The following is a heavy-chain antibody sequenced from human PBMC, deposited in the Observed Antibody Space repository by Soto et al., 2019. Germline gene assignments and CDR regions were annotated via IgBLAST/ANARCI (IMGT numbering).Heavy chain of an antibody. D-gene: IGHD4-17*01. J-gene: IGHJ4*02. V-gene: IGHV4-59*01. CDR2: IYYSGST. CDR3: ARTTVVTPPHFDY. CDR1: GGSISSYY. Sequence: KPSETLSLTCTVSGGSISSYYWGWIRQPPGKGLEWIGYIYYSGSTNYNPSLKSRVTISVDTSKNQFSLKLSSVTAADTAVYYCARTTVVTPPHFDYWGQGTLVTVSS.